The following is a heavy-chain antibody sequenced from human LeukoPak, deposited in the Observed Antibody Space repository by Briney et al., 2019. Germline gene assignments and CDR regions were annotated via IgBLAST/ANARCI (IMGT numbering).Heavy chain of an antibody. CDR3: ARAYGDYPFDY. CDR1: GGSFSGYY. D-gene: IGHD4-17*01. J-gene: IGHJ4*02. Sequence: SETLSLTCAVYGGSFSGYYWSWIRQPPGKGLEWIGEINHSGSTNYNPSLKSRVTISVDTSKNQFSLKLSSVTAADTAVYYCARAYGDYPFDYWGQGTRVTVSS. V-gene: IGHV4-34*01. CDR2: INHSGST.